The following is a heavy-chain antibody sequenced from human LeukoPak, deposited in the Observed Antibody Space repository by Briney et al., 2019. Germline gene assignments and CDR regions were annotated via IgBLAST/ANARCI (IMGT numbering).Heavy chain of an antibody. CDR3: ARVRSGSNWFDP. CDR2: IIPILGIA. CDR1: GGTFSSYT. Sequence: SVKVSCKASGGTFSSYTISWVRQAPGQGLEWMGRIIPILGIANYAQKFQGRVTITAGKSTSTAYMELSSLRSEDTAVYYCARVRSGSNWFDPWGQGTLVTVSS. V-gene: IGHV1-69*02. D-gene: IGHD1-26*01. J-gene: IGHJ5*02.